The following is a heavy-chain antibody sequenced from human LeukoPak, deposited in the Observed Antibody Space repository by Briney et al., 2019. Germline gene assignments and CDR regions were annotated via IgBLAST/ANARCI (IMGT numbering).Heavy chain of an antibody. J-gene: IGHJ4*02. CDR2: ISSSSSYI. CDR1: GFKFSSYW. V-gene: IGHV3-21*01. D-gene: IGHD2-8*01. Sequence: NPGGSLRLSCAASGFKFSSYWMSWVRQAPGKGLEWVSSISSSSSYIYYADSVKGRFTISRDDAKNSLYLQMNSLRAEDTAVYYCARDLGPYCTNGVCYPGYFDYWGQGTLVTVSS. CDR3: ARDLGPYCTNGVCYPGYFDY.